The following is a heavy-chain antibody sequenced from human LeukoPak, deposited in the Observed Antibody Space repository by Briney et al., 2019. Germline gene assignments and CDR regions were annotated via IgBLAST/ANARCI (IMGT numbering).Heavy chain of an antibody. CDR2: INPNSGGT. CDR1: GYTFTVYY. CDR3: ARGDDYYYGSGSYLPASNFDY. J-gene: IGHJ4*02. D-gene: IGHD3-10*01. Sequence: ASVNVSCTASGYTFTVYYMHWVRQAPGQGLEWMGWINPNSGGTNYAQKFQGRVTMTRDTSISTAYMELSRLRSDDTAVYYCARGDDYYYGSGSYLPASNFDYWGQGTLVTVSS. V-gene: IGHV1-2*02.